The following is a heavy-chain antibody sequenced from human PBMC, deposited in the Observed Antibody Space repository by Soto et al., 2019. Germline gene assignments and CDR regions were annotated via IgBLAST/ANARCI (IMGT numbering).Heavy chain of an antibody. CDR3: TGRTTGNDY. Sequence: GGSLRLSCAASGFTFSGSAMHWVRQASGKGLEWVGRIRSKANSYATAYAASVTGRFTISRDDSKNTAYLQMNSLKTEDTAVYYCTGRTTGNDYWGQGTLVTVSS. V-gene: IGHV3-73*01. J-gene: IGHJ4*02. CDR2: IRSKANSYAT. CDR1: GFTFSGSA. D-gene: IGHD4-17*01.